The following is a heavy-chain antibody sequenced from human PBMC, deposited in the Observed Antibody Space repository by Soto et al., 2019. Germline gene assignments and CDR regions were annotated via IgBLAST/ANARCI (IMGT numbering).Heavy chain of an antibody. CDR2: IDHSGSA. Sequence: QVQLRQWGAGLLKPSETLSLTCAVYGGSFRNYYWTWIRQPPGKGLEWIGEIDHSGSANYGPSLKRRVTISVDTSQNQCSVKMRSVTAADTAGYDCARGGGSNSWFVVGMDVWGRGTRVTVSS. D-gene: IGHD6-13*01. J-gene: IGHJ6*02. CDR1: GGSFRNYY. CDR3: ARGGGSNSWFVVGMDV. V-gene: IGHV4-34*01.